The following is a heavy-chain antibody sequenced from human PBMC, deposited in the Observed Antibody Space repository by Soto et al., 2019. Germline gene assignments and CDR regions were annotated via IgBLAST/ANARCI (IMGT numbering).Heavy chain of an antibody. CDR1: GYTFASYG. CDR2: IRTYNGNT. Sequence: ASVKVSCKASGYTFASYGISWVRQAPGQGLEWMGCIRTYNGNTNYTEKFQGRVSMTTDTSTSTAYMELRSLRSDDTAVYYCARDTNYDFWSDYYLGFDYWGQGTLVTVSS. V-gene: IGHV1-18*04. CDR3: ARDTNYDFWSDYYLGFDY. J-gene: IGHJ4*02. D-gene: IGHD3-3*01.